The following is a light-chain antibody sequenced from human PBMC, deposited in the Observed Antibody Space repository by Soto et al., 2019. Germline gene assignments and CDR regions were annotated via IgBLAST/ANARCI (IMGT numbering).Light chain of an antibody. CDR1: QSINNY. J-gene: IGKJ5*01. CDR2: SAS. V-gene: IGKV1-39*01. CDR3: QQSLTMPIT. Sequence: DIQMTQSPASLSVSVRDRVTITCRASQSINNYLNWYLQRPGQAAKLLIRSASTLQRGVPSRFSGSGSRTEFTLTIADLQPDDFGTYYCQQSLTMPITFGHGTRLEIK.